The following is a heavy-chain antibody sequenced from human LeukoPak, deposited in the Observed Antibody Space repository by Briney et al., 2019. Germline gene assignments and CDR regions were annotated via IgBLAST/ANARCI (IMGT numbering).Heavy chain of an antibody. CDR3: ARVPAYMDV. CDR1: GYSISSGYY. V-gene: IGHV4-38-2*02. Sequence: SQTLSLTCTVSGYSISSGYYWGWIRQPPGKGLEWIGSIYHSGSTYYNPSLKSPVTISVDTSKNQFSLKLSSVTAADTAVYYCARVPAYMDVWGKGTTVTVSS. J-gene: IGHJ6*03. CDR2: IYHSGST.